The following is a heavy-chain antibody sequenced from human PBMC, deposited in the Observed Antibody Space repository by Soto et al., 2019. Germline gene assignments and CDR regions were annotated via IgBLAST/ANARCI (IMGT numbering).Heavy chain of an antibody. CDR2: INAGNGNT. CDR1: GYTFTSYA. Sequence: GASVKVSCKASGYTFTSYAMHWVRQAPGQRLEWMGWINAGNGNTKYSQKFQGRVTITRDTSATTAYMDLSSLRSDDTAVYYCAREGGWYVDHWGQGTLVTVSS. D-gene: IGHD6-19*01. CDR3: AREGGWYVDH. J-gene: IGHJ4*02. V-gene: IGHV1-3*01.